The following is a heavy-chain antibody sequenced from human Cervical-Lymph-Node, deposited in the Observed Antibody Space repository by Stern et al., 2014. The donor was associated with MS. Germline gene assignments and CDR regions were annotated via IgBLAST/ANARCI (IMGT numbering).Heavy chain of an antibody. J-gene: IGHJ4*02. D-gene: IGHD2-8*02. Sequence: QVTLKESGPALVKPTQTLTLTCTFSGFSLNTSGMCVSWIRQPPGKALEWLALIHCDDDKYYSTALKARLTISKDTSKNQVVLTMTNMDPVDTATYYCARSPLLNEDIHGFDYWGQGTLVTVSS. CDR3: ARSPLLNEDIHGFDY. CDR2: IHCDDDK. V-gene: IGHV2-70*01. CDR1: GFSLNTSGMC.